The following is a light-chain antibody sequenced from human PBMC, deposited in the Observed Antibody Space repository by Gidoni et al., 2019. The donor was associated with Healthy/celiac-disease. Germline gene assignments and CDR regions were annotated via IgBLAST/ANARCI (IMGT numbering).Light chain of an antibody. CDR2: GNS. CDR3: QSYDSSLSGSLV. V-gene: IGLV1-40*01. CDR1: SSNIGAGYD. Sequence: SVLTPPPSVSWGPGPRVTISCTGSSSNIGAGYDVHWYQQLPGTAPKLLIYGNSNRPSGVPDRFPGSKSGTSASLAITGLQAEDEADYYCQSYDSSLSGSLVFGTGTKVTVL. J-gene: IGLJ1*01.